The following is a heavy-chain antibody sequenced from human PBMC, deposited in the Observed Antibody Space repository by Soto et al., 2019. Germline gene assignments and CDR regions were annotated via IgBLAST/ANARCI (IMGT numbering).Heavy chain of an antibody. CDR2: MNPNSGNT. D-gene: IGHD3-3*01. J-gene: IGHJ6*02. V-gene: IGHV1-8*01. CDR1: GYTFTSYD. CDR3: ARGRPVLRFLEWLPDYYYYGMDV. Sequence: QVQLVQSGAEVKKPGASVKVSCKASGYTFTSYDINWVRQATGQGLEWMGWMNPNSGNTGYAQKFQGRVTMTRNTSMSTDDMELSSLRSEDTAVYYCARGRPVLRFLEWLPDYYYYGMDVWGQGTTVTVSS.